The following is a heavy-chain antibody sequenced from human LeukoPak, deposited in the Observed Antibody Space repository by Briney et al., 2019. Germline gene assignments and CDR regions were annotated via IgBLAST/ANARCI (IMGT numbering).Heavy chain of an antibody. D-gene: IGHD1-26*01. V-gene: IGHV4-59*08. CDR3: ARYSGSYYGSIDY. J-gene: IGHJ4*02. CDR2: IYYSGST. CDR1: GGSISSYY. Sequence: SETLSLTCTVSGGSISSYYWSWIRQPPGKGLEWIGYIYYSGSTNYNPSLKSRVTISVDTSKNQFSLKLSSVTAADTAVYYCARYSGSYYGSIDYWGQGTLVTVSS.